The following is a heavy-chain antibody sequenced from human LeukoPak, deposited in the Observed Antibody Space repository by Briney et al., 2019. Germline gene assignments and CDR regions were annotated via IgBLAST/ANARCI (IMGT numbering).Heavy chain of an antibody. CDR1: GGSISSYY. CDR2: IYYSGST. D-gene: IGHD3-10*01. V-gene: IGHV4-59*01. Sequence: SETLSLTCTVSGGSISSYYWSWIRQPPGKGLEWVGYIYYSGSTNYNPSLKSRVTISVDTSKNQFSLKLSSVTAADTAVYYCARRGSPHYYYYGMDVWGQGTTVTVSS. J-gene: IGHJ6*02. CDR3: ARRGSPHYYYYGMDV.